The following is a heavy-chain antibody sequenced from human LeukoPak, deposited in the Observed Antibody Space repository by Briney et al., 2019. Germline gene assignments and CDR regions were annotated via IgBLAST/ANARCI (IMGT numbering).Heavy chain of an antibody. V-gene: IGHV4-59*08. Sequence: SETLSLTCTVSGGSMRSYYWNWIRQPPGKGLEWIGYVYYSGSINYNPSLKSRVTISVDTSKSQFSLKLSSVSAADTAVYYCARRHQGGTLFDYWGQGTLVPVSS. CDR1: GGSMRSYY. D-gene: IGHD2-15*01. J-gene: IGHJ4*02. CDR2: VYYSGSI. CDR3: ARRHQGGTLFDY.